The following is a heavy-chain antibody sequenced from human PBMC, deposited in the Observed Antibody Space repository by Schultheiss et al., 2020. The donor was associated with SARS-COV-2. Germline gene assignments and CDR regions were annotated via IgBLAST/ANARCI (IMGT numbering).Heavy chain of an antibody. D-gene: IGHD5-12*01. Sequence: GGSLRLSCAASGFTFNSYAMHWVRQPPGKGLEWVAVISYDERNKYYAGSVKGRFTISRDNSNNTLYLQMNSLRPEDSAVYYCARDGYSGGGCFDYWGQGSXXXVSS. J-gene: IGHJ4*02. CDR2: ISYDERNK. CDR1: GFTFNSYA. CDR3: ARDGYSGGGCFDY. V-gene: IGHV3-30*04.